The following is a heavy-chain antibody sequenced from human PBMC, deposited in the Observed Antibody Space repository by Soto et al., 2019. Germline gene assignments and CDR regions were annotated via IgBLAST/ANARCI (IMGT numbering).Heavy chain of an antibody. CDR3: ARRSYYYDSSGYYFGAFDI. D-gene: IGHD3-22*01. Sequence: ASVKVSCKASGGTFSSYAISWVRQAPGQGLEWMGGIIPIFGTANYAQKFQGRVTITADESTSTAYMELSSLRSEDTAVYYCARRSYYYDSSGYYFGAFDIWGQGTMVTVSS. CDR1: GGTFSSYA. V-gene: IGHV1-69*13. J-gene: IGHJ3*02. CDR2: IIPIFGTA.